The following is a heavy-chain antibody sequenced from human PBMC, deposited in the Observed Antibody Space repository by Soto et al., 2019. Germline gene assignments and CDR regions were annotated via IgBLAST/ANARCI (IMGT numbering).Heavy chain of an antibody. J-gene: IGHJ4*02. CDR2: INHSGST. CDR1: GGSFSGYY. CDR3: ARGVGYFDRGENY. Sequence: SETLSLTCAVYGGSFSGYYWSWIRQPPGKGLEWIGEINHSGSTNYNPSLKSRVTISVDTSKNQFSLKLSSVTAADTAVYYCARGVGYFDRGENYWGQGTLVTVSS. V-gene: IGHV4-34*01. D-gene: IGHD3-9*01.